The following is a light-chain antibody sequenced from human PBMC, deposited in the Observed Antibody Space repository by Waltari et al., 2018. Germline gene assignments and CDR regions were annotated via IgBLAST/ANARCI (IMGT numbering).Light chain of an antibody. J-gene: IGLJ2*01. Sequence: SSELTQDPAVSLALGQTVRITCQGDSLRTYDVRWFHHNPGQAPALVIYGKNNRPSGIPDRFSASSSGSTASLTIIGAQAEDEADYYCHSRDSSGDVVIGGGTKLTVV. CDR3: HSRDSSGDVV. CDR2: GKN. V-gene: IGLV3-19*01. CDR1: SLRTYD.